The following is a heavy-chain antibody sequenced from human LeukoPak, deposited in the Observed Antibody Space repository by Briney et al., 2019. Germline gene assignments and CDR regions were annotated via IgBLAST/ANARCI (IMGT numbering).Heavy chain of an antibody. Sequence: SVKVSCKASEATCSSDTISWVRQAPGQGLEWIGRIIPILGIANYAQKFQGRVTITADKSTSTAYMELSSLRSEDTAVYYCARDLYYYDSSGYSLNYGMDVWGQGTTVTVSS. V-gene: IGHV1-69*04. D-gene: IGHD3-22*01. J-gene: IGHJ6*02. CDR3: ARDLYYYDSSGYSLNYGMDV. CDR1: EATCSSDT. CDR2: IIPILGIA.